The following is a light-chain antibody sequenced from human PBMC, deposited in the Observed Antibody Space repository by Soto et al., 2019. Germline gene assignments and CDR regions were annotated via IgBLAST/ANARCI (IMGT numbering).Light chain of an antibody. CDR2: EVT. V-gene: IGLV2-14*01. J-gene: IGLJ1*01. Sequence: QSALTQPASVSGSPGQSITISCTGTSSDIGDYPYVSWYQQHPAKVPKLIIYEVTNRPSGVTGRFSGSKSQNSASLTISGLQADDEVDYYCSSYSATNTLVFGSGTKLTVL. CDR3: SSYSATNTLV. CDR1: SSDIGDYPY.